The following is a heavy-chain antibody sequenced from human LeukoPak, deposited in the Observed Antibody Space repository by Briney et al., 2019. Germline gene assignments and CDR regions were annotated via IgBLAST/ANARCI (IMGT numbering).Heavy chain of an antibody. D-gene: IGHD3-10*01. V-gene: IGHV3-7*01. J-gene: IGHJ5*02. Sequence: PGGSLRLSCAASGFSFSSYWMSWVRQAPGKGLEWVANIKQDGTEKYYVDSVKGRFTISRDNAKNSLYLQMNSLRAEDTAVYYCARDVVYFASGSHYKGFDPWGRGTLVTVSS. CDR3: ARDVVYFASGSHYKGFDP. CDR2: IKQDGTEK. CDR1: GFSFSSYW.